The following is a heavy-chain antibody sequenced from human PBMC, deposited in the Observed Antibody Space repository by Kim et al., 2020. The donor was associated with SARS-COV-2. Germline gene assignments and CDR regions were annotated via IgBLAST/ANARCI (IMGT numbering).Heavy chain of an antibody. CDR3: ARGGARKLLWFGELLESLKRDDFYYYGMDV. V-gene: IGHV3-20*04. D-gene: IGHD3-10*01. CDR2: INWNGGST. J-gene: IGHJ6*02. CDR1: GFTFDDYG. Sequence: GGSLRLSCAASGFTFDDYGMSWVRQAPGKGLEWVSGINWNGGSTGYADSVKGRFTISRDNAKNSLYLQMNSLRAEDTALYYCARGGARKLLWFGELLESLKRDDFYYYGMDVWGQGTMVTVSS.